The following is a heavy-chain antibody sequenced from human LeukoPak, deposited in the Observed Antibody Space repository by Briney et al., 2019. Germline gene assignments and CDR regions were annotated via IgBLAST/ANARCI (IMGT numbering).Heavy chain of an antibody. CDR2: INPSGGST. CDR1: GYTFTRYY. V-gene: IGHV1-46*01. D-gene: IGHD6-13*01. CDR3: ARDFGVAAAGPKTNPSLILDY. Sequence: ASVKVSCKASGYTFTRYYMHWVRQAPGQGLEWMGIINPSGGSTSYAQKFQGRVTMTRDTSTSTVYMELSSLRSEDTAVYYCARDFGVAAAGPKTNPSLILDYWGQGALVTVSS. J-gene: IGHJ4*02.